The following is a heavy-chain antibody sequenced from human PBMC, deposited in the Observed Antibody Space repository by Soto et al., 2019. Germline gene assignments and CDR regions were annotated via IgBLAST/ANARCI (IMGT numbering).Heavy chain of an antibody. CDR2: ISGSGSGT. V-gene: IGHV3-23*01. CDR3: ASDGDASWGIDFDY. J-gene: IGHJ4*02. Sequence: EVRLLKSGGGWVQPGGSLRLSCAASGFTFSSDAMSWVRHAPGKGLEWVALISGSGSGTSYADSVKGRFIISRDNSEKTVSLEMTNLRVEDTALYYCASDGDASWGIDFDYWGQGTQVTVSS. CDR1: GFTFSSDA. D-gene: IGHD2-2*01.